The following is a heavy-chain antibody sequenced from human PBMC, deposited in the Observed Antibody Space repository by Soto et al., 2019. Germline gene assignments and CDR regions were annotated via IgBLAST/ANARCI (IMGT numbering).Heavy chain of an antibody. V-gene: IGHV4-34*01. J-gene: IGHJ4*02. CDR1: GGSFSGYY. D-gene: IGHD2-15*01. CDR2: INRSGST. CDR3: GRANTVVVVAATLPYFDY. Sequence: SETLCLTCAVYGGSFSGYYWSWIRQPPGKGLEWIGEINRSGSTNYNPSLKSGVTISVDTSKNQFSLKLSSVPAADPAGWYWGRANTVVVVAATLPYFDYLGQGTLDTVSS.